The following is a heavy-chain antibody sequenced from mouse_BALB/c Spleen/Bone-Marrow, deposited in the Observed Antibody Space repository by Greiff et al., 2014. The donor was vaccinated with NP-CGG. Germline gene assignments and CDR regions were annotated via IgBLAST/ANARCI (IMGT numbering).Heavy chain of an antibody. J-gene: IGHJ2*01. Sequence: VQLQQSGAELVKPGASVKLSCKASGYTFTSYYMYWVKQRPGQGLEWIGEINPGNGGTNFNEKFKSKATLTVDKSSSTAYMQLSSLTSEDSAVYYCTRSTMITYFDYWGQGTTLTVSS. V-gene: IGHV1S81*02. D-gene: IGHD2-4*01. CDR1: GYTFTSYY. CDR3: TRSTMITYFDY. CDR2: INPGNGGT.